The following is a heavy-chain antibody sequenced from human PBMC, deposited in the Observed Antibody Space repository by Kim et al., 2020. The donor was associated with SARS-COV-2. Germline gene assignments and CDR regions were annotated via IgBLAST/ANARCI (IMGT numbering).Heavy chain of an antibody. J-gene: IGHJ6*02. CDR2: INPNSGGP. CDR1: GYTFTGYY. V-gene: IGHV1-2*02. Sequence: ASVKVSCKASGYTFTGYYMHWVRQAPGQGLEWMGWINPNSGGPNYAQKFQGRVTMTRDTSISTAYMELSRLRSDDTAVYYCARGLGRGVTTQRFYYYGMDVWGQGTTVTVSS. D-gene: IGHD3-10*01. CDR3: ARGLGRGVTTQRFYYYGMDV.